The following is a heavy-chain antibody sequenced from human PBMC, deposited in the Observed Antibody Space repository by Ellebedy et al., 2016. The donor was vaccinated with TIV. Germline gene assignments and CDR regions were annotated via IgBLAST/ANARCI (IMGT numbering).Heavy chain of an antibody. Sequence: GGSLRLSCAASGFTFSNIAMSWVRQGPGKGLEWVSGILSNGRTTYYADSVKGRFTVSRDNSRNMMYLQMNSLRPEDTAVYYCASHNYGDYVEYAFDIWGQGTMVTVSS. J-gene: IGHJ3*02. V-gene: IGHV3-23*01. CDR2: ILSNGRTT. D-gene: IGHD4-17*01. CDR3: ASHNYGDYVEYAFDI. CDR1: GFTFSNIA.